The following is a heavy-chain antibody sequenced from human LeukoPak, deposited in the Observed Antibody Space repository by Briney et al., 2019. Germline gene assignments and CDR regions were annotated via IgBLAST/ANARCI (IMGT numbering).Heavy chain of an antibody. J-gene: IGHJ4*02. CDR3: ARGLSSGYDFWSGYFDY. CDR1: GGSFSGYY. Sequence: SETLSLTCAVYGGSFSGYYWSWIRQPPGEGLEWIGEINHSGSTNYNPSLKSRVTISVDTSKNQFSLKLSSVTAADTAVYYCARGLSSGYDFWSGYFDYWGQGTLVTVSS. D-gene: IGHD3-3*01. CDR2: INHSGST. V-gene: IGHV4-34*01.